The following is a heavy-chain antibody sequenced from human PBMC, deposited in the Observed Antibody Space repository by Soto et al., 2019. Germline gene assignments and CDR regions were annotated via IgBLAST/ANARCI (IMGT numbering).Heavy chain of an antibody. CDR3: ASVQSRSFPPGRPLNWFDP. CDR1: GFTFSDYY. V-gene: IGHV3-11*01. Sequence: QVQLVESGGGLVKPGGSLRLSCAASGFTFSDYYMSWIRQAPGKGLEWVSYISSSGSTIYYADSVKGRFTISRDNAKNPLYLQMNSLRAEDTAVYYCASVQSRSFPPGRPLNWFDPWGQGTLVTVCS. D-gene: IGHD1-1*01. J-gene: IGHJ5*02. CDR2: ISSSGSTI.